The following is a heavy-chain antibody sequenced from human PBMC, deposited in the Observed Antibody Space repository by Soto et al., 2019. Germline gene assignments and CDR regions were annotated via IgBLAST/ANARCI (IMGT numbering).Heavy chain of an antibody. CDR2: IYWDDDK. V-gene: IGHV2-5*02. CDR3: AHRRQDTYFDY. J-gene: IGHJ4*02. Sequence: QITLKESGPMLVKPTQTLTLTCTFSGFSLNTTGVGVGWIRQTPGKALEWLALIYWDDDKRYRPSLKSRLTIIKDTSKNLVVLTTTNMDPVDTATYYCAHRRQDTYFDYWCQGTLVSVSS. CDR1: GFSLNTTGVG. D-gene: IGHD5-18*01.